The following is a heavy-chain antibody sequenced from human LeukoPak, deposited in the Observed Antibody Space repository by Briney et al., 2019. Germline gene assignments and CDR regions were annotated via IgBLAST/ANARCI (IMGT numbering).Heavy chain of an antibody. CDR1: ASTFSGNW. CDR2: IDQHGREK. Sequence: GGSLTLSCAASASTFSGNWMHWVRQAPGKGLEWVASIDQHGREKYFLDSVKGRFTISRDNSKSSLYLQMNSLRAEDTAVYYCVRGSGWFFGFWGQGSLVTVSS. CDR3: VRGSGWFFGF. J-gene: IGHJ4*02. D-gene: IGHD6-19*01. V-gene: IGHV3-7*01.